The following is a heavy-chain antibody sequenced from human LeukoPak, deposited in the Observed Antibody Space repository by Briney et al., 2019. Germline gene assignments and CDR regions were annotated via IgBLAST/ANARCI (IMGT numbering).Heavy chain of an antibody. J-gene: IGHJ4*02. D-gene: IGHD4-17*01. CDR2: ISYDGSNK. CDR3: AREDYGDYGGCFDY. V-gene: IGHV3-30-3*01. Sequence: GGSPRLSCAASGFTFSSYAMHWVRQAPGKGLEWVAVISYDGSNKYYADSVKGRFTISRDNSKNTLYLQMNSLRAEDTAVYYCAREDYGDYGGCFDYWGQGTLVTVSS. CDR1: GFTFSSYA.